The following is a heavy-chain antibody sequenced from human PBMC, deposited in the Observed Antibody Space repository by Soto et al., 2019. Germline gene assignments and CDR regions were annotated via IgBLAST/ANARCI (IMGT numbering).Heavy chain of an antibody. CDR1: GFTFSSYS. V-gene: IGHV3-21*01. CDR3: ARDRRYFDWLCDAFDI. J-gene: IGHJ3*02. Sequence: GGSLRLSCAASGFTFSSYSMNWVRQAPGKGLGWVSSISSSSSYIYYADSVKGRFTISRDNAKNSLYLQMNSLRAEDTAVYYCARDRRYFDWLCDAFDIWGQGTMVTVSS. D-gene: IGHD3-9*01. CDR2: ISSSSSYI.